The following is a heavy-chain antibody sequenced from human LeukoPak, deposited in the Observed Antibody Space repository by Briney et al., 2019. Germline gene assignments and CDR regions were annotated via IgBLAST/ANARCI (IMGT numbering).Heavy chain of an antibody. Sequence: SETLSLTCTVSGGSISSGGYYWSWIRQHPGKGLEWIGYIYYSGSTYYNPSLKSRVTISVDKSKNQFSLKLGSVTAADTAVYYCARDTMGGYFDYWGQGTLVTVSS. V-gene: IGHV4-31*03. J-gene: IGHJ4*02. CDR3: ARDTMGGYFDY. CDR1: GGSISSGGYY. CDR2: IYYSGST. D-gene: IGHD2-15*01.